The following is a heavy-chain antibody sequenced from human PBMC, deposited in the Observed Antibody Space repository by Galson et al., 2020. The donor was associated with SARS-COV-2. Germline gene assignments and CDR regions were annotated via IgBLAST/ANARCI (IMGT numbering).Heavy chain of an antibody. V-gene: IGHV4-39*01. Sequence: SETLSLTCTVSGGSISSSSYYWGWIRQPPGKGLEWTGSIYYRGRTYYNPSLKSRVTISVDTSKNQFSLKLSSVTAADTAVYYCASFDYGDYVGDYWGQGTLVTVSS. J-gene: IGHJ4*02. CDR2: IYYRGRT. CDR3: ASFDYGDYVGDY. CDR1: GGSISSSSYY. D-gene: IGHD4-17*01.